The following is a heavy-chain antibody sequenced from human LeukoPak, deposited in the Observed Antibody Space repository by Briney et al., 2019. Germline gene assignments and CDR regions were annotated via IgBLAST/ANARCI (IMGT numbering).Heavy chain of an antibody. J-gene: IGHJ4*02. CDR1: GYTFTNYG. CDR2: ISGYNGKT. D-gene: IGHD3-10*01. V-gene: IGHV1-18*01. Sequence: GASVKVSCKASGYTFTNYGISWVRQAPGQGGEWMGWISGYNGKTDYSQKLQGRVTMTTDTSTSTAYMELGSLTSDDTAVYYCARDIGVSQFDSWGQGTLVTVSS. CDR3: ARDIGVSQFDS.